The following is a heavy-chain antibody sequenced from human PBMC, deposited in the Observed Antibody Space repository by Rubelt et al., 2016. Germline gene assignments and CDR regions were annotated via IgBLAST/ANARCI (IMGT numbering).Heavy chain of an antibody. Sequence: QVQLVQSGAEVKKPGASVKVSCKASGYTFTSYDINWVRQATGQGLEWMGWMNPNSGNTGYAQKFQGRVTMTRYTFISTAYIELISLRSEDTAVHYCARVALVLRFLEWVPGYYYGMDVWGQGTTVTVSS. CDR1: GYTFTSYD. CDR3: ARVALVLRFLEWVPGYYYGMDV. V-gene: IGHV1-8*01. CDR2: MNPNSGNT. D-gene: IGHD3-3*01. J-gene: IGHJ6*02.